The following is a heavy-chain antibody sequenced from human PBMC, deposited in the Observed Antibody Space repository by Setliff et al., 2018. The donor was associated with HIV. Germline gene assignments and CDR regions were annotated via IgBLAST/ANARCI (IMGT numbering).Heavy chain of an antibody. CDR2: IIPIFGTA. CDR1: GGTFSSYA. V-gene: IGHV1-69*13. D-gene: IGHD3-10*01. J-gene: IGHJ5*01. CDR3: ARGVPSGLLDLTWFDS. Sequence: ASVKVSCKASGGTFSSYAISWVRQAPGQGLEWMGGIIPIFGTANYAQKFQGRVTITADESTSTAYMELSSLRSEDTAVYYCARGVPSGLLDLTWFDSWGQGTLVTVSS.